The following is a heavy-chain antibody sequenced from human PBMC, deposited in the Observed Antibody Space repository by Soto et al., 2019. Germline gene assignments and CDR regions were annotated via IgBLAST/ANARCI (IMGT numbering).Heavy chain of an antibody. D-gene: IGHD4-17*01. CDR1: GFTFSSYG. CDR3: AKDAGDYTLFFDY. J-gene: IGHJ4*02. V-gene: IGHV3-30*18. Sequence: PGGSLRLSCAASGFTFSSYGMHWARQAPGKGLEWVAVISYDGSNKYYADSVKGRFTISRDNSKNTLYLQMNSLRAEDTVVYYCAKDAGDYTLFFDYWGQGTLVTVSS. CDR2: ISYDGSNK.